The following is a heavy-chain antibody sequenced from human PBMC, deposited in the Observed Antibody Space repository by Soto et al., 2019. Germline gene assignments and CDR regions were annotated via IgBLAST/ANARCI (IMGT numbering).Heavy chain of an antibody. D-gene: IGHD2-21*02. CDR3: ARGVYCGGDCYGTWFDP. CDR2: IYTSGST. Sequence: QVQLQESGPGLVKPSETLSLTCTVSGGSISSYYWSWIRQPAGKGLEWIGRIYTSGSTNYNPSLKSRVTMSVDTSKNQFSRKLSSVTAADTAVYYCARGVYCGGDCYGTWFDPWGQGTLVTVSS. CDR1: GGSISSYY. V-gene: IGHV4-4*07. J-gene: IGHJ5*02.